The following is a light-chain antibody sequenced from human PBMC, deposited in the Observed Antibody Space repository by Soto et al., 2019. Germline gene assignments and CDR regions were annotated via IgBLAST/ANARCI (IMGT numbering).Light chain of an antibody. CDR1: HGIYSR. Sequence: DIQMTQSPSSVSASVGDTVTITCRASHGIYSRLAWYQQKPGKAPELLIYATSTLQNGVPSRFSGSGFGTDFTLSISSLQPEDSASYFCQQTDDFPLTFGGGTKVDI. V-gene: IGKV1D-12*01. CDR3: QQTDDFPLT. CDR2: ATS. J-gene: IGKJ4*01.